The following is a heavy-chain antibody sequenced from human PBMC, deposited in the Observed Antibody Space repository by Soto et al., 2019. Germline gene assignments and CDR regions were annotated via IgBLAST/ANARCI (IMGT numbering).Heavy chain of an antibody. Sequence: GGSLRLSCAASGFTFTSYGMHWVRQAPGKGLEWMALILHDGSAEYYADSVKGRFTISRDNSKNTLYLQMNSLRAEDTAVYYCARSRDGYSFYFYYGMDGWGQGTTVTVSS. CDR2: ILHDGSAE. J-gene: IGHJ6*02. D-gene: IGHD4-4*01. V-gene: IGHV3-30*03. CDR1: GFTFTSYG. CDR3: ARSRDGYSFYFYYGMDG.